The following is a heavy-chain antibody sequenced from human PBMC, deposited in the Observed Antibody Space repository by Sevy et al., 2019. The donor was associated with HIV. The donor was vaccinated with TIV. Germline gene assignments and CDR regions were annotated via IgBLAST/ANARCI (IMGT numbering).Heavy chain of an antibody. J-gene: IGHJ6*02. Sequence: GGSLRLSCIASGFNFNDYAMHWVRQVPGKGLEWVSGINWFGTIIGYGDSVKGSFTISRDNARKSVYLEMNSLSPEDTALYYCAKDLAQGGTFNFYYYGMDFWGQRTTVTVSS. D-gene: IGHD3-16*01. V-gene: IGHV3-9*01. CDR1: GFNFNDYA. CDR2: INWFGTII. CDR3: AKDLAQGGTFNFYYYGMDF.